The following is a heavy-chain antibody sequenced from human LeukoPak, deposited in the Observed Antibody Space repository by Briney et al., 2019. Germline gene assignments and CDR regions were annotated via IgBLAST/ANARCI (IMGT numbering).Heavy chain of an antibody. V-gene: IGHV3-48*04. CDR1: GFTFSSYS. Sequence: PPGGSLRLSCAASGFTFSSYSMNWVRQAPGKGLEWVSYISSSSSTIYYADSVKGRFTISGDNAKNSLYLQMNSLRAEDTAVYYCARGREGYCSSTSCPRGDSYYMDVWGKGTTVTVSS. CDR2: ISSSSSTI. CDR3: ARGREGYCSSTSCPRGDSYYMDV. J-gene: IGHJ6*03. D-gene: IGHD2-2*01.